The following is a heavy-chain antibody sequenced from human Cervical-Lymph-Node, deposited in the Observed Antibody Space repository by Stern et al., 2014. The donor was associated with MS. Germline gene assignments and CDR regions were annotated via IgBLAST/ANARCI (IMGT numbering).Heavy chain of an antibody. CDR3: ARAKQGYCSSTSCYPYYYDMDV. V-gene: IGHV1-69*06. CDR2: IIPIFGTA. J-gene: IGHJ6*02. CDR1: GGTFSSYA. D-gene: IGHD2-2*01. Sequence: QVQLVQSGAEVKKPGSSVKVSCKASGGTFSSYAISWVRQAPGQGLEWMGGIIPIFGTANYAQKFQGRVTITADKSTSTAYMELNSLRSEDTAVYYCARAKQGYCSSTSCYPYYYDMDVWGQGTTVTVSS.